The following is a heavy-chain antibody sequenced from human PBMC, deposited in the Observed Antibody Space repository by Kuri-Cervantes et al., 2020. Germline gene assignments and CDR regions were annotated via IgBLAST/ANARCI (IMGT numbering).Heavy chain of an antibody. J-gene: IGHJ4*02. CDR3: ATSVQWLAPFDY. Sequence: SETLSLTCTVSVGSVNSGSYYWSWIRQPPGKGLEWVGYIYYSGSTNYNPSLKSRVTISVDMSKNQFSLRLNSVTATDTAVYYCATSVQWLAPFDYWGQGTLVTVSS. D-gene: IGHD6-19*01. CDR2: IYYSGST. CDR1: VGSVNSGSYY. V-gene: IGHV4-61*01.